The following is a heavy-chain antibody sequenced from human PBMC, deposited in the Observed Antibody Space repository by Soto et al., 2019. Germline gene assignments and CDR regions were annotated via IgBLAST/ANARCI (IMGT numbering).Heavy chain of an antibody. J-gene: IGHJ4*02. V-gene: IGHV1-18*01. Sequence: ASVKVSCKASGYTFTSYGISWVRQAPGQGLEWMGWISAYNGNTNYAQKLQGRVTMTTDTSTSTAYMELRSLRSDDTAVYYCARDRAASLAAAGRFDYWGQGTLVTVSS. CDR1: GYTFTSYG. D-gene: IGHD6-13*01. CDR3: ARDRAASLAAAGRFDY. CDR2: ISAYNGNT.